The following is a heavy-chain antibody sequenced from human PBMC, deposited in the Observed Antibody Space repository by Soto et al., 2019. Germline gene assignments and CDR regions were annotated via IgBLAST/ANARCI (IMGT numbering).Heavy chain of an antibody. V-gene: IGHV3-73*01. CDR3: TRPLVRSIAARPDHDAFDI. CDR1: WFTFIGSA. D-gene: IGHD6-6*01. Sequence: PGGSLRLSCAASWFTFIGSAMHWVRQASGKGLEWVGRIRSKANSYATAYAASVKGRFTISRDDSKNTAYLQMNSLKTEDTAVYYCTRPLVRSIAARPDHDAFDIWGQGTMVTVSS. J-gene: IGHJ3*02. CDR2: IRSKANSYAT.